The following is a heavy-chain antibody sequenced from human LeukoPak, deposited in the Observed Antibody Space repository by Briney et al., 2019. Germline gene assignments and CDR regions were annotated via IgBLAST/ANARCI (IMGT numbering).Heavy chain of an antibody. J-gene: IGHJ3*02. V-gene: IGHV3-53*01. CDR1: QFTFNTYA. D-gene: IGHD3-3*01. CDR2: IYTGGRT. Sequence: GGSLRLSCAASQFTFNTYAMTWVRQAPGKSLEWVSVIYTGGRTLYADSVRGRVTISRDSPKNTLYLQMDSLRAEDTAIYYCARDSSDFGDALDIWGQGTMVTVSS. CDR3: ARDSSDFGDALDI.